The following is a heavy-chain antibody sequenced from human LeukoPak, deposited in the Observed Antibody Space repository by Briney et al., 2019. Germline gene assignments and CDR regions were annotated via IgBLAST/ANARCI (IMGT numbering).Heavy chain of an antibody. D-gene: IGHD6-19*01. J-gene: IGHJ4*02. Sequence: SETLSLSCTVSGYSISSGYYWSWIRQAPGKGLEWIGYMYYSGSTDYNPSLKSRVTTSVDTSKNQFSLKLSSVTAADTAVYYCARKDLGGWLDNWGQGTLVTVSS. CDR1: GYSISSGYY. CDR2: MYYSGST. V-gene: IGHV4-61*01. CDR3: ARKDLGGWLDN.